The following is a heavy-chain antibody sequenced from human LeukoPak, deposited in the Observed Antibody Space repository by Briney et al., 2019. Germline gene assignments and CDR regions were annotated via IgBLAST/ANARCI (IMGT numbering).Heavy chain of an antibody. D-gene: IGHD3-10*01. J-gene: IGHJ3*02. CDR3: ARGGGAFDI. CDR2: VSSSSSFI. V-gene: IGHV3-21*06. CDR1: GFTFSTYS. Sequence: GGSLRLSCSASGFTFSTYSRNWVRQAPGKGLEWVSYVSSSSSFIYYADSVKGRFTISRDNANNSLYLQMDSLRADDTAVYYCARGGGAFDIWGQGTVVTV.